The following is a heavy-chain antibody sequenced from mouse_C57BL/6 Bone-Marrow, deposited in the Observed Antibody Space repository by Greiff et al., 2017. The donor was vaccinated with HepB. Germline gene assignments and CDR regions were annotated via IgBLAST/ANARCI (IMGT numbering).Heavy chain of an antibody. CDR2: IYPRSGNT. J-gene: IGHJ4*01. V-gene: IGHV1-81*01. CDR1: GYTFTSYG. D-gene: IGHD2-5*01. CDR3: ARRSNYPYAMDY. Sequence: QVHVKQSGAELARPGASVKLSCKASGYTFTSYGISWVKQRTGQGLEWIGEIYPRSGNTYYNEKFKGKATLTADKSSSTAYMELRSLTSEDSAVYFCARRSNYPYAMDYWGQGTSVTVSS.